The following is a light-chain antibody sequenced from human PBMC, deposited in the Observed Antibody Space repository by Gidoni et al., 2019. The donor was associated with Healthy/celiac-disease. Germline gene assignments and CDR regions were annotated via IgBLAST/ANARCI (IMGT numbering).Light chain of an antibody. CDR1: QSVSSSY. J-gene: IGKJ1*01. Sequence: EIVLTQSPGTLSLSPGESATISCRASQSVSSSYFAWYQQKPCQAPRLLIYGASSRATGIPDSFSGSGAGTDFTLTISRLEPEDFAVYYCQQYGSSPRTFGQGTKVEIK. CDR2: GAS. CDR3: QQYGSSPRT. V-gene: IGKV3-20*01.